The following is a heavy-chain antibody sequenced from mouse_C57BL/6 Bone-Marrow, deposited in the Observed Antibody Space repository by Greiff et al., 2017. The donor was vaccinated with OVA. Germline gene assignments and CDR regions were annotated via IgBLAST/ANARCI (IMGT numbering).Heavy chain of an antibody. J-gene: IGHJ2*01. Sequence: EVQRVESGEGLVKPGGSLKLSCAASGFTFSSYAMSWVRQTPEKRLEWVAYISSGGDYIYYADTVKGRFTISRDNARNTLYLQMSSLKSEDTAMYYCTREAGGATGTSFDYWGQGTTLTVSS. CDR1: GFTFSSYA. D-gene: IGHD4-1*02. V-gene: IGHV5-9-1*02. CDR3: TREAGGATGTSFDY. CDR2: ISSGGDYI.